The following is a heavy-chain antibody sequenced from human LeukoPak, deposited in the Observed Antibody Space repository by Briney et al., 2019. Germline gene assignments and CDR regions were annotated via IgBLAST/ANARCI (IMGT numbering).Heavy chain of an antibody. J-gene: IGHJ4*02. V-gene: IGHV1-69*04. CDR3: ARETDSYGTEFDY. CDR1: GGTFSSYA. Sequence: SVKVSCKASGGTFSSYAISWVRQAPGQGLEWMGRIIPILGIANYAQKFQGRVTITADKSTSTVYMELSSLRSEDTAVYYCARETDSYGTEFDYWGQGTLVTVSS. CDR2: IIPILGIA. D-gene: IGHD5-18*01.